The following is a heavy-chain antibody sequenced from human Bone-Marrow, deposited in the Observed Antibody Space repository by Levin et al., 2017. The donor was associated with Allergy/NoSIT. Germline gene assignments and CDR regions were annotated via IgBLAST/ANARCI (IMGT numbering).Heavy chain of an antibody. V-gene: IGHV3-53*01. Sequence: PGGSLRLSCAASDLIVSNKYMSWVRQAPGKGLEWVSVIHRSGSTYYADSVKGRFTISRDHSKNTLYLQMNSLSVEDTATYYCSNYGNALDIWGQGTMVTVSS. CDR2: IHRSGST. D-gene: IGHD3-16*01. J-gene: IGHJ3*02. CDR3: SNYGNALDI. CDR1: DLIVSNKY.